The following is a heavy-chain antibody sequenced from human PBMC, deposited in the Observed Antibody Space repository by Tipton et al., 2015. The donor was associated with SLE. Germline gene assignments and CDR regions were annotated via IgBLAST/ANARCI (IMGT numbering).Heavy chain of an antibody. J-gene: IGHJ4*02. V-gene: IGHV3-15*01. CDR2: FKSKTDGGTT. D-gene: IGHD3-3*01. Sequence: GSLRLSCAASGFTFSNAWMSWVRQAPGKGLEWVGRFKSKTDGGTTDYAAPVKGRFTISRDDSKNTLYLQMNSLKTEDTAVYYCTTSRLLYLFDYWGQGTLVTVSS. CDR1: GFTFSNAW. CDR3: TTSRLLYLFDY.